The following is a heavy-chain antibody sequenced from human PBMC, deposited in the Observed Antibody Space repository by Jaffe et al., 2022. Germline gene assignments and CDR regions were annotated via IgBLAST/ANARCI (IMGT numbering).Heavy chain of an antibody. CDR1: GYTFTSYA. CDR2: INAGNGNT. Sequence: QVQLVQSGAEVKKPGASVKVSCKASGYTFTSYAMHWVRQAPGQRLEWMGWINAGNGNTKYSQKFQGRVTITRDTSASTAYMELSSLRSEDTAVYYCVRWYSPLDAFDIWGQGTMVTVSS. J-gene: IGHJ3*02. V-gene: IGHV1-3*01. CDR3: VRWYSPLDAFDI. D-gene: IGHD3-10*01.